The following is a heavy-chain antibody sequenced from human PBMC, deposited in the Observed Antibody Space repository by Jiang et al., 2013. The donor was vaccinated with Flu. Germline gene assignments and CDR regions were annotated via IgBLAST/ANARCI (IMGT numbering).Heavy chain of an antibody. V-gene: IGHV3-21*01. CDR2: ISSSSSYI. CDR1: GFTFSSYS. J-gene: IGHJ4*02. CDR3: ARDLGDYYGSGVIEEPNDY. D-gene: IGHD3-10*01. Sequence: EVQLLESGGGLVKPGGSLRLSCAASGFTFSSYSMNWVRQAPGKGLEWVSSISSSSSYIYYADSVKGRFTISRDNAKNSLYLQMNSLRAEDTAVYYCARDLGDYYGSGVIEEPNDYWGQG.